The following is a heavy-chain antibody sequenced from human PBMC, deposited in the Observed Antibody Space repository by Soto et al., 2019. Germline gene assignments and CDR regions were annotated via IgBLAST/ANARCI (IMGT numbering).Heavy chain of an antibody. D-gene: IGHD3-16*01. CDR1: GSSISTAGYS. CDR3: ARTRPYDYVIN. CDR2: IYNTGRA. Sequence: PSESLSLTCTVSGSSISTAGYSWGWIRQHSGKGLEWIGYIYNTGRAHYNSSLKSRVTISLDTSKNQFSLHLTSVTVADTSVYFCARTRPYDYVINWGQGTLVTVSS. V-gene: IGHV4-31*03. J-gene: IGHJ4*02.